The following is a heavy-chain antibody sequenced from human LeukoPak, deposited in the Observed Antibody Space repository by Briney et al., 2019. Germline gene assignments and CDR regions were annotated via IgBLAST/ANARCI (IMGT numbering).Heavy chain of an antibody. CDR1: GFPFSDFP. V-gene: IGHV3-30*14. J-gene: IGHJ4*02. CDR3: ARDMVKGAPDYLDY. CDR2: IGYDGRHK. Sequence: HPGGSLRLSCAVSGFPFSDFPFPWVRQAPGKGLEWVAVIGYDGRHKYYADSVKGRFTISRDDSESTLFLQMNTLRPDDTAVYYCARDMVKGAPDYLDYWGQGTLVTISS. D-gene: IGHD3-10*01.